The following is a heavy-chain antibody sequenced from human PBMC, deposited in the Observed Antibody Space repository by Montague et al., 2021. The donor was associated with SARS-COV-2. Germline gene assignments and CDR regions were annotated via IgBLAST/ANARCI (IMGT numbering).Heavy chain of an antibody. J-gene: IGHJ5*02. CDR1: GGSISSSSYY. Sequence: SETLSPTCTVSGGSISSSSYYWGWIRQPPGKGLEWIGSIYYSGSTYYNPSLKSRVTISVDTSKNQFSLKLCSVTAADTAVYYCARLDAGWLRRDSWFDPWGQGTLVTVSS. CDR2: IYYSGST. D-gene: IGHD5-12*01. V-gene: IGHV4-39*01. CDR3: ARLDAGWLRRDSWFDP.